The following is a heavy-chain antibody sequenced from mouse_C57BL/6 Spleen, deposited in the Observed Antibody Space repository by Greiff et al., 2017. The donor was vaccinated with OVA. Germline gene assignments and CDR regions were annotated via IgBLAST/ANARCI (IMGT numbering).Heavy chain of an antibody. CDR2: INPNNGGT. CDR3: ARERGYSNYVGDYAMDY. CDR1: GYTFTDYN. D-gene: IGHD2-5*01. J-gene: IGHJ4*01. Sequence: EVQLVESGPELVKPGASVKIPCKASGYTFTDYNMDWVKQSHGKSLEWIGDINPNNGGTIYNQKFKGKATLTVDKSSSTAYMELRSLTSEDTAVYYCARERGYSNYVGDYAMDYWGQGTSVTVSS. V-gene: IGHV1-18*01.